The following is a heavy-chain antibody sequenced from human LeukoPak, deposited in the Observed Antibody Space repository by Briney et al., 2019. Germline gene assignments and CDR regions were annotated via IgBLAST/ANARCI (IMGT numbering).Heavy chain of an antibody. CDR2: IYDTGST. V-gene: IGHV4-39*01. J-gene: IGHJ4*02. CDR3: QSRFLEWLLDY. D-gene: IGHD3-3*01. CDR1: GDSIRSNNYY. Sequence: SETLSLTCTVSGDSIRSNNYYWGWIRQPPGKGLEWIGSIYDTGSTFYNPSLKSRVIISVDTSKNQFSLKLSSVAAADTAVYYCQSRFLEWLLDYWGQGTLVTVSS.